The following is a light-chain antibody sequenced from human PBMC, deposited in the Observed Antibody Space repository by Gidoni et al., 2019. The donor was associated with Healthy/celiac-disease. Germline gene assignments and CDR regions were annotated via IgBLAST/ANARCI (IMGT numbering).Light chain of an antibody. Sequence: IVITQSPATLSVSPGERATLSCRASQSVSSNLAWYQQKPGQAPRLLIYGASTRATDIPARFSGSGSGTEFTLTISSLQSEDFAVYYCQQYNNWPPYTFGQGTKLEFK. V-gene: IGKV3-15*01. CDR2: GAS. CDR1: QSVSSN. J-gene: IGKJ2*01. CDR3: QQYNNWPPYT.